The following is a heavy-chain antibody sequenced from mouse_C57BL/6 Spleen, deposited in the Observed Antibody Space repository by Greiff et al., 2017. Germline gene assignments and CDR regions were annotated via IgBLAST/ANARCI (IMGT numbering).Heavy chain of an antibody. CDR3: AITTGVAPYFDY. CDR1: GYAFSRSW. J-gene: IGHJ2*01. V-gene: IGHV1-82*01. CDR2: IYPGDGDT. D-gene: IGHD1-1*01. Sequence: QVQLQQSGPELVKPGASVKISCKASGYAFSRSWMNWVKQRPGKGLEWIGRIYPGDGDTNYNGKFKGKATRPSDKSSSTAYMQLSILTSEYSAVYFCAITTGVAPYFDYWGQGTTLTVSS.